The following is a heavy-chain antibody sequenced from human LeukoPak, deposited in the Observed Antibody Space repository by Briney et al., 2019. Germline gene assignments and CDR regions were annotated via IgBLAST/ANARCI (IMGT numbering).Heavy chain of an antibody. CDR2: ISYDGSNK. Sequence: GGSLRLSCAASGFTFSDYGMYWVRQAPGKGLEWVAVISYDGSNKYYADSVKGRFTISRDNSKNTLYLQMNSLRAEDTAVYYCARALLRYFDNHDYWGQGTLVTVSS. V-gene: IGHV3-30*19. CDR1: GFTFSDYG. J-gene: IGHJ4*02. D-gene: IGHD3-9*01. CDR3: ARALLRYFDNHDY.